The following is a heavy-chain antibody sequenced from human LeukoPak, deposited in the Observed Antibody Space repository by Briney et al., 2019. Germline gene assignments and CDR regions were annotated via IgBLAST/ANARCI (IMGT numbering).Heavy chain of an antibody. CDR2: INSDGRST. Sequence: GGSLRLSCAASGFTFSNYWMHWVRQAPGKGLVWVSRINSDGRSTNYADSVKGRFTISRDSAKNTLYLQMNSLRAEDTAVYYCARGWEGYFDYWGQGTLVTVSS. CDR1: GFTFSNYW. CDR3: ARGWEGYFDY. D-gene: IGHD1-26*01. J-gene: IGHJ4*02. V-gene: IGHV3-74*01.